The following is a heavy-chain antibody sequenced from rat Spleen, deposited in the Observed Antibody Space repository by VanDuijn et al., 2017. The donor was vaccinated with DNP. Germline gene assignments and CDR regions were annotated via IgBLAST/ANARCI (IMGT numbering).Heavy chain of an antibody. CDR1: GFTFSDYY. V-gene: IGHV5-22*01. Sequence: EVQLVESGGGLVQPGRSLKLSCAASGFTFSDYYMAWVRQAPKKGLEWVASISYEGSGTYYPDSVKGRFIISRDNARNTLYLQMNSLRSEDTATYYCARGSGTYYWYFDFWGPGTMVTVSS. CDR3: ARGSGTYYWYFDF. D-gene: IGHD5-1*01. CDR2: ISYEGSGT. J-gene: IGHJ1*01.